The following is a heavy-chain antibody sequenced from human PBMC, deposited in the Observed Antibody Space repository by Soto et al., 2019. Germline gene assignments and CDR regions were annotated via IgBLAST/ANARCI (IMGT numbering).Heavy chain of an antibody. D-gene: IGHD3-10*01. CDR2: IGPYNGKT. CDR1: GYAFSHYG. J-gene: IGHJ4*02. V-gene: IGHV1-18*01. Sequence: GASVKVSCKASGYAFSHYGISWVRLAPGQGLEWMGWIGPYNGKTNYAQKLQGRVTMTTDTSTNTAYMELRSLRSDDTAVYYCARGLDGSGSYYTDFWGQGTLVTVSS. CDR3: ARGLDGSGSYYTDF.